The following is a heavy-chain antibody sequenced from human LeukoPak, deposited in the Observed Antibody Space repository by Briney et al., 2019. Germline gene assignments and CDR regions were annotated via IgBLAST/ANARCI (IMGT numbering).Heavy chain of an antibody. CDR2: ISYDGSNK. D-gene: IGHD3-22*01. J-gene: IGHJ4*02. CDR3: ARGSSDGAHYYDASGYRGRVDY. V-gene: IGHV3-30-3*01. CDR1: GFTFSSYD. Sequence: GGSLRLSCAASGFTFSSYDMHWVRQAPGKGLEWVAVISYDGSNKYYADSVKGRFTISRDNSKNTLFLQMNSLRAEDTAVYYCARGSSDGAHYYDASGYRGRVDYWGQGTLVTVSS.